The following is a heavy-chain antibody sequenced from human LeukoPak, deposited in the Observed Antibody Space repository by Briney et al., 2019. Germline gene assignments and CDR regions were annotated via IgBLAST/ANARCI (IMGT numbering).Heavy chain of an antibody. J-gene: IGHJ5*02. CDR1: GFTFSSYA. CDR2: ISGSGGST. V-gene: IGHV3-23*01. D-gene: IGHD1-26*01. CDR3: AQAHRIVGSTQWIDP. Sequence: GGSLRLSCAASGFTFSSYAMSWVRQAPGKGMEWVSAISGSGGSTYYADSVKGRFTISRDNSKNTLYLQMNSLRAEGTAVYYCAQAHRIVGSTQWIDPWGQGTLVTVSS.